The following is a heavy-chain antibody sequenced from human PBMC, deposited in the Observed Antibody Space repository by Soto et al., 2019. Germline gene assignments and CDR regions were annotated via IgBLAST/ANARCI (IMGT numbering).Heavy chain of an antibody. CDR2: IIPIFGTA. V-gene: IGHV1-69*13. CDR3: ARGGRYGDYSGRDY. CDR1: GGTFSSYA. D-gene: IGHD4-17*01. Sequence: ASVKVSCKASGGTFSSYAISWVRQAPGQGLEWMGGIIPIFGTANYAQKFQGRVTITADESTSTAYMELSSLRSEDTAVYYCARGGRYGDYSGRDYWGQGTLVTVSS. J-gene: IGHJ4*02.